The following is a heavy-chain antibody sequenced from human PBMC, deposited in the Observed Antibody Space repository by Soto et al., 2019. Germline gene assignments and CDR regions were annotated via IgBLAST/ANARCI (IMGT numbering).Heavy chain of an antibody. CDR3: ARDSPNYDYVWGSYRVDY. D-gene: IGHD3-16*02. V-gene: IGHV1-18*01. CDR1: GYTFTSCG. CDR2: ISAYNGNT. Sequence: ASVKLSCKASGYTFTSCGISWARQAPGQGLEWMGWISAYNGNTNYAQKLQGRVTMTTDTSTSTAYMELRSLRSDDTAVYYCARDSPNYDYVWGSYRVDYWGQGTLVTVSS. J-gene: IGHJ4*02.